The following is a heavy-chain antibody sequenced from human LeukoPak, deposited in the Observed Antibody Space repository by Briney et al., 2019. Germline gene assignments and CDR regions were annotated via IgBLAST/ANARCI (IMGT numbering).Heavy chain of an antibody. Sequence: PGGSLRLSCAASGFTFSSYWMSWVRQAPGKGLEWVSYISSSGRTIYYADSVKGRFTISRDNAKNSLYLQMNSLRAEDTAVYYCARGYSSSWHHYYYYMDVWGKGTTVTVSS. CDR1: GFTFSSYW. CDR3: ARGYSSSWHHYYYYMDV. J-gene: IGHJ6*03. CDR2: ISSSGRTI. V-gene: IGHV3-48*04. D-gene: IGHD6-13*01.